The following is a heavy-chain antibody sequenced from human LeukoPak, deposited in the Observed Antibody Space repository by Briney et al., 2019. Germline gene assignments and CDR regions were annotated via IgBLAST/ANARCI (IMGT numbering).Heavy chain of an antibody. CDR1: GGSISSGGYS. D-gene: IGHD3-3*01. CDR2: IYHSGST. J-gene: IGHJ4*02. CDR3: ARGINKLYYDFWSGYDY. V-gene: IGHV4-30-2*01. Sequence: SETLSLTCAVSGGSISSGGYSWSWIRQPPGKGLEWIGYIYHSGSTYYNPSLKSRVTISVDTSKNQFSLKLSSVTAADTAVYYCARGINKLYYDFWSGYDYWGQGTLVTVSS.